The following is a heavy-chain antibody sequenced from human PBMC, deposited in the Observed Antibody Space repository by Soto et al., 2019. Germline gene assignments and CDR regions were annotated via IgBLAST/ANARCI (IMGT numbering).Heavy chain of an antibody. J-gene: IGHJ5*02. CDR1: GGTFSSYA. CDR3: ARELLWFGESYNWFDP. CDR2: IIPIFGTA. Sequence: SVKVSCKASGGTFSSYAISWVRQAPGQGLEWMGGIIPIFGTANYAQKFQGRVTITADESTSTAYMELSSLRSEDTAVYYCARELLWFGESYNWFDPWGQGTLVTVSS. V-gene: IGHV1-69*13. D-gene: IGHD3-10*01.